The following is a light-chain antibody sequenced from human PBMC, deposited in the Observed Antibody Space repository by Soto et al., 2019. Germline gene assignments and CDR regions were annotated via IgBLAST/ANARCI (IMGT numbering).Light chain of an antibody. CDR3: LLSYNGPYV. J-gene: IGLJ1*01. CDR2: DTT. Sequence: QEVVTQAPSLTVSPGGTVTLTCGSSTGAVTNGHYPYWFQQKPGQAPRTLIYDTTNRHSWTPARFSGSLLGGKAALTLSGAQPEDEAEYYCLLSYNGPYVFGTGTKVTVL. V-gene: IGLV7-46*01. CDR1: TGAVTNGHY.